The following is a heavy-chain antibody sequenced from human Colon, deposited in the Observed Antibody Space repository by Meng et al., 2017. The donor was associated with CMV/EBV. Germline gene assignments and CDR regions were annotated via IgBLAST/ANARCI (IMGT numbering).Heavy chain of an antibody. V-gene: IGHV1-2*02. D-gene: IGHD3-16*01. CDR1: GFAFSSYE. CDR3: ARSRKLRP. CDR2: INTNSGGT. J-gene: IGHJ5*02. Sequence: GESLKISCVASGFAFSSYEMNWVRQAPGQGLEWMGWINTNSGGTNYAQKFQGRVTMTRDTSISTAYMELSRLRSDDTAVYYCARSRKLRPWGQGTLVTVSS.